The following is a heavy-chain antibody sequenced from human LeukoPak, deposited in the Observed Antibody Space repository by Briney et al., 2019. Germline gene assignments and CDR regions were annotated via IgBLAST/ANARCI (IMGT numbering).Heavy chain of an antibody. CDR1: GFTFSSYS. CDR3: ARGLDY. Sequence: GGSLRLSCAASGFTFSSYSMNWVRQAPGKGLEWVSYISSSSTIYYADSVKGRFTISRDNAKNSLYLQMNSLRAEDTAVYHCARGLDYWGQGTLVTVSS. CDR2: ISSSSTI. V-gene: IGHV3-48*04. J-gene: IGHJ4*02.